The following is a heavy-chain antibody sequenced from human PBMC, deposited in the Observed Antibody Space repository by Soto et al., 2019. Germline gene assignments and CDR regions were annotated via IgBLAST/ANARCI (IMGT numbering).Heavy chain of an antibody. Sequence: GASVKVSCKASGYTFTSYAIHWVRQAPGQRLEWMGWINAGNGNTKYSQKFQGRVTITRDTSASTAYMDLSSLRSEDTAVYYCARGYGGYFHWFDPWGQGTLVTVSS. CDR3: ARGYGGYFHWFDP. V-gene: IGHV1-3*01. CDR2: INAGNGNT. J-gene: IGHJ5*02. CDR1: GYTFTSYA. D-gene: IGHD4-17*01.